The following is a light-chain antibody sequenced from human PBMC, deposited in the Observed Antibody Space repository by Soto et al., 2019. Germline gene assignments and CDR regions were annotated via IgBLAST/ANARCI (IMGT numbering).Light chain of an antibody. Sequence: DIQMTQSPSSLSASVGDRVTITCRTSQSISTYLNWYQQKPGKAPKLLIYGVFSLDSGVPSRFSGGGSGTDFSLTISSLQPEDVAVDYCQQSYSTPPTFGQGTKVEIK. V-gene: IGKV1-39*01. CDR2: GVF. CDR3: QQSYSTPPT. CDR1: QSISTY. J-gene: IGKJ2*01.